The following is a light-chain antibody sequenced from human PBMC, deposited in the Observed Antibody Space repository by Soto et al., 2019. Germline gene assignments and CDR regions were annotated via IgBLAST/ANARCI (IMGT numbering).Light chain of an antibody. Sequence: DIVLTQSPGTLSLSPGERATLSCRASQSVSNNYLAWYQQKPGQAPRLLIYGASNRATGIPDRFSGRGAGTEFTLTITSLRPEDFGVYYCQQYRSWPRTFGQGTKVDIK. V-gene: IGKV3-20*01. CDR2: GAS. J-gene: IGKJ1*01. CDR1: QSVSNNY. CDR3: QQYRSWPRT.